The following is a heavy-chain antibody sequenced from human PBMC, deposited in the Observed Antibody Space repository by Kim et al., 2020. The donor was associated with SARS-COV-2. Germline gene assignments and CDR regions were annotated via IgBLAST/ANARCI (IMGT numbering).Heavy chain of an antibody. CDR3: ARDITIFGVVIWHYYYG. CDR2: ISYDGSNK. D-gene: IGHD3-3*01. CDR1: GFTFSSYA. Sequence: GGSLRLSCAASGFTFSSYAMHWVRQAPGKGLEWVAVISYDGSNKYYADSVKGRFTISRDNSKNTLYLQMNSLRAEDTAVYYCARDITIFGVVIWHYYYG. J-gene: IGHJ6*01. V-gene: IGHV3-30-3*01.